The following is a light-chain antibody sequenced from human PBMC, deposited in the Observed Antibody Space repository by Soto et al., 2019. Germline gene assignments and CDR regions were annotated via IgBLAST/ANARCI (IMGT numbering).Light chain of an antibody. CDR3: QQSDSTPYT. V-gene: IGKV1-39*01. Sequence: IQLTQSPSSLSASVGDRVTITCRASQGISTFLAWYQQKPGKAPRLLIYDASSLLSGVPSRFSGSGSGTDFTLTIASLQPEDFSTYYCQQSDSTPYTFGQGTKVEI. CDR1: QGISTF. J-gene: IGKJ2*01. CDR2: DAS.